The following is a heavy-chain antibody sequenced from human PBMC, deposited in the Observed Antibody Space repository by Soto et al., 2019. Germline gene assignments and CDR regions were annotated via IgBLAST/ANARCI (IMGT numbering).Heavy chain of an antibody. CDR1: GFTFSSYA. J-gene: IGHJ6*02. D-gene: IGHD3-3*01. CDR3: ATASITIFGVVKYYYYYGMDV. CDR2: ISYDGSNK. V-gene: IGHV3-30-3*01. Sequence: QVQLVESGGGVVQPGRSLRLSCAASGFTFSSYAMHWVRQAPGKGLEWVAVISYDGSNKYYADSVKGRFTISRDNSKNTLYLQMNSLRAEDTAVYYCATASITIFGVVKYYYYYGMDVWGQGTTVTVSS.